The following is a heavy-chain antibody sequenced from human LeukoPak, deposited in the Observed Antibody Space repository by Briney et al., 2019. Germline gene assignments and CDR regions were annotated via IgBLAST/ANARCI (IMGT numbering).Heavy chain of an antibody. CDR3: AKGWAYCGGDCYPHFDY. CDR2: ISYDGSNK. Sequence: GGSLRLSCAASGFTFGDYTMSWVRQAPGKGLEWVAVISYDGSNKYYADSVKGRFTISRDNSKNTLYLQMNSLRAEDTAVYYCAKGWAYCGGDCYPHFDYWGQGTLVTVSS. D-gene: IGHD2-21*02. J-gene: IGHJ4*02. CDR1: GFTFGDYT. V-gene: IGHV3-30*04.